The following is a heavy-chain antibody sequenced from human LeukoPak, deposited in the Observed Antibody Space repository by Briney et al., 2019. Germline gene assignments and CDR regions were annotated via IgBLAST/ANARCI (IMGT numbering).Heavy chain of an antibody. J-gene: IGHJ5*02. D-gene: IGHD3-3*01. V-gene: IGHV3-30*02. CDR3: AKPEAIPGYDFWSGYYRGGPFNWFDP. CDR1: GFTFSSYG. CDR2: IRYDGSNK. Sequence: SGGSLRLSCAASGFTFSSYGMHWVRQAPGKGLEWVAFIRYDGSNKYYADSVKGRFTISRDNSKNTLYLQMNSLRAEDTAVYYCAKPEAIPGYDFWSGYYRGGPFNWFDPWGQGTLVTVSS.